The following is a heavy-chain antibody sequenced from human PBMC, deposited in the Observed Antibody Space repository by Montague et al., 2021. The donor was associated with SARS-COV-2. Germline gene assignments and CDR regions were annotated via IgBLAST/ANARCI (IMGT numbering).Heavy chain of an antibody. J-gene: IGHJ4*02. CDR3: ARVFPRWLQFDPYFDY. Sequence: SETLSLTCTVSGGSISGYYWSWIRQPPGKGLEWIGDSNYSGSTNXNPSLKSRVTISVDTSKNQFSLKLSSVTAADTAVYYCARVFPRWLQFDPYFDYWGQGTTVTVSS. D-gene: IGHD5-24*01. CDR1: GGSISGYY. CDR2: SNYSGST. V-gene: IGHV4-59*01.